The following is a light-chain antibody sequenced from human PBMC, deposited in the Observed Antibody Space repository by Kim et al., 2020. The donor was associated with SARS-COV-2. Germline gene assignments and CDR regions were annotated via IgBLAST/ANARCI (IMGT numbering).Light chain of an antibody. CDR3: QQSFSDSRT. J-gene: IGKJ2*01. CDR1: QNIDNY. CDR2: IAS. Sequence: SASVGDRVTITCRASQNIDNYLNWYQKKPGKAPNLLIYIASSLQSGVPSRFSGGGSGAEYTLTISSLQPEDFATYYCQQSFSDSRTFGQGTKLEIK. V-gene: IGKV1-39*01.